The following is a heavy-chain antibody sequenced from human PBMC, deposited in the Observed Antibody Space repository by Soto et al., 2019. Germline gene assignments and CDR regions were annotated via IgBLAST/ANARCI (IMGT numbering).Heavy chain of an antibody. D-gene: IGHD2-2*01. J-gene: IGHJ4*02. CDR3: ARLYCSSTSCYAPTWEDY. CDR2: INPSGGST. CDR1: GYTFTSYY. V-gene: IGHV1-46*01. Sequence: QVQLVQSGAEVKKPGASVKVSCKASGYTFTSYYMHWVRQAPGQGLAWMGIINPSGGSTSYAQKFQGGVTMTRDTATSTVYMELSSLRSEDTAVYYCARLYCSSTSCYAPTWEDYWGQGTLVTVSS.